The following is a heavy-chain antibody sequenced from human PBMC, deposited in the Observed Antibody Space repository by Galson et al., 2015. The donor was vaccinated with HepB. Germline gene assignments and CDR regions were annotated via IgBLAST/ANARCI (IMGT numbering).Heavy chain of an antibody. CDR1: GSTSSTYY. Sequence: SVKVSCKASGSTSSTYYFHWVRQAPGQGLEWMGIINPSGTSTTYAQNFQGRLTITRDTSTNTVYMELSSLRSEDTAVYYCARDQVPAAYNYYYHYMDVWGKGTTVTVSS. V-gene: IGHV1-46*01. J-gene: IGHJ6*03. D-gene: IGHD2-2*01. CDR2: INPSGTST. CDR3: ARDQVPAAYNYYYHYMDV.